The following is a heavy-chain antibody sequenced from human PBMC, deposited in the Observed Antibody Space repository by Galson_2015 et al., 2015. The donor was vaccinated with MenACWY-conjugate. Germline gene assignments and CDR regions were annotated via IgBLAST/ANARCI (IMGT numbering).Heavy chain of an antibody. CDR2: INVDGSEE. V-gene: IGHV3-7*01. CDR3: ARGTLAVAGTDY. CDR1: GFTFNNYW. J-gene: IGHJ4*02. D-gene: IGHD6-19*01. Sequence: SLRLSCAASGFTFNNYWMTWVRQAPGKGLEWVANINVDGSEESYMDSVRGRFTISRDNAKNSLFLQVNTLGAEDTAVYYCARGTLAVAGTDYWGQGTLVTVSS.